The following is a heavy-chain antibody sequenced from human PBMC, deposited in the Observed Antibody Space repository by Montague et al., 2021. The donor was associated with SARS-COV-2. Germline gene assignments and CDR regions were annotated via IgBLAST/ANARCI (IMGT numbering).Heavy chain of an antibody. Sequence: SLRLSCAASGFTFSNSPMSWVCQAPGKGLDWVSVIHSAGRGTYYADSVQGRFTITRDNLKNTVYLQMNSLRDVDTALYYCAKVGDILTGYSLINLDAWGQGTLVVVSS. CDR1: GFTFSNSP. D-gene: IGHD3-9*01. J-gene: IGHJ5*02. CDR3: AKVGDILTGYSLINLDA. V-gene: IGHV3-23*03. CDR2: IHSAGRGT.